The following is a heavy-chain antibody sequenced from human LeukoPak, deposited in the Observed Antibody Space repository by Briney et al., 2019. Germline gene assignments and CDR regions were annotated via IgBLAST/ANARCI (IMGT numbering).Heavy chain of an antibody. CDR1: GFTFSSYA. Sequence: GGSLRLSCAASGFTFSSYAMSWVRQAPGKGLEWVSAISGSGASTYYADSVKGRFTISRDNSKNTLYLQMNSLRAEDTAVYYCAKGYSGSYYGWFDPWGQGTLVTVSS. J-gene: IGHJ5*02. CDR2: ISGSGAST. D-gene: IGHD1-26*01. V-gene: IGHV3-23*01. CDR3: AKGYSGSYYGWFDP.